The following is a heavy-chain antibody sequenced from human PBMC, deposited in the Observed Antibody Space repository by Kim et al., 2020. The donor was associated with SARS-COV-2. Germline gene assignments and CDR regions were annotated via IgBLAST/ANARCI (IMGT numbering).Heavy chain of an antibody. CDR1: GYSISSGYY. CDR3: AAGGSGSYAAY. J-gene: IGHJ4*02. V-gene: IGHV4-38-2*02. Sequence: SETLSLTCTVSGYSISSGYYWGWIRQPPGKGLEWIGSIYHSGSTYYNPSLKSRVTISVDTSKNQFSLKLSSVTAADTAVYYCAAGGSGSYAAYWGQGTLV. D-gene: IGHD3-10*01. CDR2: IYHSGST.